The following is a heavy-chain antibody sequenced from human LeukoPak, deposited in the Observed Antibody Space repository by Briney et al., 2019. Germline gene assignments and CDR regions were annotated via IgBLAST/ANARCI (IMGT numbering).Heavy chain of an antibody. CDR2: IRYDGSNK. CDR3: AKSGDCGGDCYTFPYYYYYYMDV. J-gene: IGHJ6*03. Sequence: GGSLRLSCAASGFTFSSYGMHWVRQAPGKGLEWVAFIRYDGSNKYYADSVKGRFTISRDNSKNTLYLQMNSLRAEDTAVYYCAKSGDCGGDCYTFPYYYYYYMDVWGKGTTVTISS. CDR1: GFTFSSYG. D-gene: IGHD2-21*02. V-gene: IGHV3-30*02.